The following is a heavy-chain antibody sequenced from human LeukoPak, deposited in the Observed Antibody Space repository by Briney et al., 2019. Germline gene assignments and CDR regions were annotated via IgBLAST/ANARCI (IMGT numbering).Heavy chain of an antibody. CDR2: ISGSGDST. V-gene: IGHV3-23*01. CDR1: GFTFSSYA. CDR3: ARDSAGNQYSSGNFDL. Sequence: GGSLRLSCAAPGFTFSSYAMSWVRQAPGKGLEWVSTISGSGDSTYYADSVLGRFTISRDNSNNTVFLEMNSLTADDTAVYFCARDSAGNQYSSGNFDLWGQGTLVTVSS. J-gene: IGHJ4*02. D-gene: IGHD3-10*01.